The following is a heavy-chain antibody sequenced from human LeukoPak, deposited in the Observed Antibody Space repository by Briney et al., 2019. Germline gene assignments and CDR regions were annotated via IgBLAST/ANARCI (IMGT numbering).Heavy chain of an antibody. J-gene: IGHJ4*02. V-gene: IGHV4-39*01. D-gene: IGHD3-3*01. CDR3: ARRVATSGNFFDY. CDR1: GGAINSRNQC. CDR2: IYYSGSV. Sequence: SETLSLTCTVVGGAINSRNQCWGWIRQSPGKGLEWIGSIYYSGSVNDNPSLQSRVTISVDTSRNQFSLKLTSMTVADTGVYFCARRVATSGNFFDYWGPGTLVTV.